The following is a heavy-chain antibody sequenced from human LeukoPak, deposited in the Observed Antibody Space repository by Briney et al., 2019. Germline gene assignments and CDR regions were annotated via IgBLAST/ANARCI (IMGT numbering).Heavy chain of an antibody. CDR2: IKQDGSAT. J-gene: IGHJ4*02. CDR3: ARETEIYTTSWSVALDY. V-gene: IGHV3-7*01. Sequence: GGSLRLSCAASGFTFSNYWMTWVRQAPGKGLEWVANIKQDGSATYYVDSVKGRFTISRDNAKTSLYLQTNSLRAEDTAVYYCARETEIYTTSWSVALDYWSQGTLVTVSS. D-gene: IGHD6-13*01. CDR1: GFTFSNYW.